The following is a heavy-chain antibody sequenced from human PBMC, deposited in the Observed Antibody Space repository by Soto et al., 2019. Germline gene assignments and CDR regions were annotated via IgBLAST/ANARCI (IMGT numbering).Heavy chain of an antibody. D-gene: IGHD1-1*01. CDR1: GFTFSSYW. V-gene: IGHV3-7*05. CDR3: ARGSRTNTIY. J-gene: IGHJ4*02. CDR2: IKQDGSQK. Sequence: GGSLRLSCVASGFTFSSYWMNWVRQAPGKGLEWVANIKQDGSQKDYVDSVRGRFTISRDNAKNSLYLQMNSLRAEDTAVYYCARGSRTNTIYWGQGTLVTVSS.